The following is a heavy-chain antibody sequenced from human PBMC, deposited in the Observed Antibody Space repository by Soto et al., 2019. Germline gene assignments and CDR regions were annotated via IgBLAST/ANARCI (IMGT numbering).Heavy chain of an antibody. CDR1: GFTFSSYG. CDR3: AKPLYSSGPPNWFDP. D-gene: IGHD6-19*01. CDR2: ISYDGSNK. Sequence: GGSLRLSCAASGFTFSSYGMHWVRQAPGKGLEWVAVISYDGSNKYYADSVKGRFTISRDNSKNTLYLQMNSLRAEDTAVYYCAKPLYSSGPPNWFDPWGQGTLVTVSS. J-gene: IGHJ5*02. V-gene: IGHV3-30*18.